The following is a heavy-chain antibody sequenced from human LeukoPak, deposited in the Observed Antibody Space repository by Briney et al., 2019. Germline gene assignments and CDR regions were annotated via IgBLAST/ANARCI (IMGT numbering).Heavy chain of an antibody. CDR1: GLPFSDRH. V-gene: IGHV3-72*01. CDR2: IRNKANSHTT. D-gene: IGHD3-10*01. J-gene: IGHJ6*02. Sequence: GGSLRLSCAASGLPFSDRHMDWVRQAPGKAREWVARIRNKANSHTTEFAASVKGRFTISRDDSEKSLYLQMDSLKTEDTAVYYCARSGSTYDYGMDVWGQGTTVTVSS. CDR3: ARSGSTYDYGMDV.